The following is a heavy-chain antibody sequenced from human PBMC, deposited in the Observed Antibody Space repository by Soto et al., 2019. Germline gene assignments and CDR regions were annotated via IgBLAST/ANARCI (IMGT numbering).Heavy chain of an antibody. CDR1: GYTFTGYY. Sequence: WASVKVSCKASGYTFTGYYMHWVRQAPGQGLEWMGWINPNSGGTNYAQKFQGWVTMTRDTSISTAYMELSRLRSDDTAVYYCATSPDCSGGSCYWGSYYYYGMDVWGQGTTVTVSS. D-gene: IGHD2-15*01. J-gene: IGHJ6*02. CDR2: INPNSGGT. V-gene: IGHV1-2*04. CDR3: ATSPDCSGGSCYWGSYYYYGMDV.